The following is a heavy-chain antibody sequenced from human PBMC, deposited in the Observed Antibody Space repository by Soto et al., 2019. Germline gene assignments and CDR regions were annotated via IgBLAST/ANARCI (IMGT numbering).Heavy chain of an antibody. D-gene: IGHD5-12*01. CDR2: INSGSSTI. J-gene: IGHJ4*02. V-gene: IGHV3-48*02. CDR3: VRDRGYTGYDLEY. CDR1: GFTFRSYA. Sequence: EVQLVESGGGLVQPGGSLRLSCAASGFTFRSYAMNWVRQAPGKGQEWVSYINSGSSTIYYADSAKGRFSISRDNAKNSLYLQMNSLRDEDTAVYFCVRDRGYTGYDLEYWGQGALVTVSS.